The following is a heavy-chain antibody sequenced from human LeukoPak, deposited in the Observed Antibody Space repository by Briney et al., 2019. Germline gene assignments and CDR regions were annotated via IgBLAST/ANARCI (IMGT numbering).Heavy chain of an antibody. CDR2: IHASGRT. Sequence: SETLSLTCTVSGVSINSHYLKWIRQPPGKGLEYIGDIHASGRTNYNPSLKSRVTMSVDTSKSQFSLKLSSVTAADTAVYYCVASPNQDFFDYWGQRPLVTVSS. V-gene: IGHV4-4*09. J-gene: IGHJ4*02. CDR1: GVSINSHY. CDR3: VASPNQDFFDY.